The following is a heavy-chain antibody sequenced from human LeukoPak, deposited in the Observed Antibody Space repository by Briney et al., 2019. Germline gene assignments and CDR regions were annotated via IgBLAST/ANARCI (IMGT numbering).Heavy chain of an antibody. CDR2: IYYSGST. CDR1: GGSISSGDYY. CDR3: ARVQFVVATTNFDC. Sequence: KSSETLSLTCTVSGGSISSGDYYWRWIRQPPGKGLEWIGYIYYSGSTYYNPSLKSRVTISVETSKNQFSLKLSSVTAADTAVYYCARVQFVVATTNFDCWGQGTLVTVSS. V-gene: IGHV4-30-4*01. J-gene: IGHJ4*02. D-gene: IGHD2-15*01.